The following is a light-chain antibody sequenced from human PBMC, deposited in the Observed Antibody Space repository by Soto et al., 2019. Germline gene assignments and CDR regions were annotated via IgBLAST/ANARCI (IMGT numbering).Light chain of an antibody. V-gene: IGKV3-15*01. CDR2: DTS. CDR3: QQYSKWPT. Sequence: DIVMTQSPAPLSVSPGERATLSCRAIQSASGNLAWYQQKPGQAPRLLIYDTSSRATAIPARFSGSGSGTEFTLTISSLQSEDFAVYYCQQYSKWPTFGQGTRLEIK. CDR1: QSASGN. J-gene: IGKJ5*01.